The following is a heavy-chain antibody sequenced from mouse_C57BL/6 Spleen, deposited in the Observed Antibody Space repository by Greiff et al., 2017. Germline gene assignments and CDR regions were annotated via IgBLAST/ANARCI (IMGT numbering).Heavy chain of an antibody. CDR3: ARSAQATYVPFDY. Sequence: VQRVESGAELAKPGASVKLSCKASGYTFTSYWMHWVKQRPGQGLEWIGYINPSSGYTKYKQKFKDKATLTADKSSSTAYMQLSSLTYEDSAVYYCARSAQATYVPFDYWGQGTTRTVSS. CDR1: GYTFTSYW. D-gene: IGHD3-2*02. J-gene: IGHJ2*01. CDR2: INPSSGYT. V-gene: IGHV1-7*01.